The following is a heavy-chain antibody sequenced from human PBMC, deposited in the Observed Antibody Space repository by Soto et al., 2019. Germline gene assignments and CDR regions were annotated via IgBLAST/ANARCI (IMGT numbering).Heavy chain of an antibody. Sequence: GGSLRLSCAASGFNFSSYSMNWFRQAPGKWLEWVSYISSSSSTIYYADSVKGRFTISRDNAKNSLYLQMNSLRDEDTAVYYCARDVKRGIVVVKGIGYFDYWGQGTLVTVSS. CDR1: GFNFSSYS. CDR2: ISSSSSTI. V-gene: IGHV3-48*02. CDR3: ARDVKRGIVVVKGIGYFDY. J-gene: IGHJ4*02. D-gene: IGHD3-22*01.